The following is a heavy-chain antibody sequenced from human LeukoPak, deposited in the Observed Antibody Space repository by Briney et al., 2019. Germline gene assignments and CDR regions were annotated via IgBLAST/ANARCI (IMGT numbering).Heavy chain of an antibody. D-gene: IGHD5-12*01. J-gene: IGHJ4*02. CDR2: INPNSGGT. Sequence: ASVKVSCKASGYTFTGYYIHWVRQAPGQGLEWMGWINPNSGGTNYAQKFQGRVTMTRDTSISTAYMELSRLRSDDTAVYYCAYTSGYGAPPFDYWGQGTLVTVSS. V-gene: IGHV1-2*02. CDR3: AYTSGYGAPPFDY. CDR1: GYTFTGYY.